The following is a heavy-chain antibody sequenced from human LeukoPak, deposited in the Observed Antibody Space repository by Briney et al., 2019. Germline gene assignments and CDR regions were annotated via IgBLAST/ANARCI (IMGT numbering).Heavy chain of an antibody. D-gene: IGHD6-19*01. Sequence: GGSLRLSCSASGFTFSTYTMHWVRQAPGKGLEYASAISSNGGSTYHADSVKGRFTISRDNSKNTLYLQMSSLRAEDTAVYYCVNQISGWVYWGQGTLVTVSS. CDR2: ISSNGGST. J-gene: IGHJ4*02. CDR1: GFTFSTYT. V-gene: IGHV3-64D*06. CDR3: VNQISGWVY.